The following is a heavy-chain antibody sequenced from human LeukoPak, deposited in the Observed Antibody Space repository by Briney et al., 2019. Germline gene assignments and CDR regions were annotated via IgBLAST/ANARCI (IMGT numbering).Heavy chain of an antibody. CDR2: IIPIFGTA. CDR3: AVGRTIFGVVICLDY. CDR1: GGTFSSYA. J-gene: IGHJ4*02. V-gene: IGHV1-69*05. D-gene: IGHD3-3*01. Sequence: SVKVSFKASGGTFSSYAISWVRQAPGQGLEWMGGIIPIFGTANYAQKFQGRVTITTDESTSTAYMELSSLRSEDTAVYYCAVGRTIFGVVICLDYWGQGTLVTVSS.